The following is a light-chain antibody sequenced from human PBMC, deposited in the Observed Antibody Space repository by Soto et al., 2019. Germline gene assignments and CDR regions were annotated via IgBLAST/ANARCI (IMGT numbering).Light chain of an antibody. J-gene: IGLJ1*01. V-gene: IGLV2-8*01. CDR3: SSYAGRKKYV. CDR1: SSDVGGYNF. Sequence: QSVLTQPPSASGSPGQSVTISCTGTSSDVGGYNFVSWYQQHPGKAPKLIISEVSKRPSGVPARFSGSKSGNTASLTVSGLQPEDGVDYTSSSYAGRKKYVFGTGTKATAL. CDR2: EVS.